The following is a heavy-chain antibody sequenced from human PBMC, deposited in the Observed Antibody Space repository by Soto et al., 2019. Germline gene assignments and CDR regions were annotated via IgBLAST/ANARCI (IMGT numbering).Heavy chain of an antibody. V-gene: IGHV5-51*01. Sequence: LKISCKASGYSLSSYWIGWVRQMPGKGLEWMGLVYPGDSDTRYSPSFRGQVTISVDKSSSTAYLQWSSLKASDTAIYYCTRRAGYIDYWGQGTLVTVSS. CDR2: VYPGDSDT. J-gene: IGHJ4*02. CDR3: TRRAGYIDY. CDR1: GYSLSSYW. D-gene: IGHD6-13*01.